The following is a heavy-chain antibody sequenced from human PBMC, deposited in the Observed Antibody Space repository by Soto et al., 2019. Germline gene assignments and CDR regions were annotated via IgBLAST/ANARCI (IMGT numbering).Heavy chain of an antibody. J-gene: IGHJ4*02. D-gene: IGHD3-22*01. CDR2: IHYSGDI. Sequence: QVQLQESGPGLVKPSGTLSLTCAVSGDSMTSSDWWSWVRQAPGKGLEGIGEIHYSGDINYDPSLRSRVTISVDRSKNQFSLNLSSVTAADTAVYFCVCNGYYSLEYWGQGTLVIVSP. V-gene: IGHV4-4*02. CDR3: VCNGYYSLEY. CDR1: GDSMTSSDW.